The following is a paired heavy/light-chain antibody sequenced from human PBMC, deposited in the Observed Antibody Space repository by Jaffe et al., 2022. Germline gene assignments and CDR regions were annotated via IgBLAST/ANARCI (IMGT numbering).Light chain of an antibody. J-gene: IGKJ1*01. V-gene: IGKV1-8*01. CDR2: AAS. Sequence: AIRMTQSPSSLSASTGDRVTITCRASQGISSYLAWYQQKPGKAPKLLIYAASTLQSGVPSRFSGSGSGTDFTLTISCLQSEDFATYYCQQYYSYPQTFGQGTKVEIK. CDR1: QGISSY. CDR3: QQYYSYPQT.
Heavy chain of an antibody. J-gene: IGHJ2*01. CDR2: IYHSGST. D-gene: IGHD2-21*02. CDR3: ARARQNRHIVVVTATVLRGPNGYFDL. CDR1: GYSISSGYY. V-gene: IGHV4-38-2*01. Sequence: QVQLQESGPGLVKPSETLSLTCAVSGYSISSGYYWGWIRQPPGKGLEWIGSIYHSGSTYYNPSLKSRVTISVDTSKNQFSLKLSSVTAADTAVYYCARARQNRHIVVVTATVLRGPNGYFDLWGRGTLVTVSS.